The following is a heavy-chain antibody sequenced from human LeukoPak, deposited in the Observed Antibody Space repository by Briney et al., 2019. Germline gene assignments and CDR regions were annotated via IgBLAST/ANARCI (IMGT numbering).Heavy chain of an antibody. CDR2: IFPRDSDT. CDR3: VRLGDTDFWSGYYYDN. V-gene: IGHV5-51*01. CDR1: GSRFSGYW. Sequence: GASLKISCKGSGSRFSGYWIGWVRQIHGKGLEWMGIIFPRDSDTKYSPSFQGQATMSVDKSINTAYLQWSSLRASDTAMYYCVRLGDTDFWSGYYYDNWGQGTLVTVSS. J-gene: IGHJ4*02. D-gene: IGHD3-3*01.